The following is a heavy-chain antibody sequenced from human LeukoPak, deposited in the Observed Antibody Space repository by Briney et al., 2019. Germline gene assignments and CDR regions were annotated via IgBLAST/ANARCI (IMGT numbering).Heavy chain of an antibody. D-gene: IGHD6-25*01. CDR2: ISPRGGST. Sequence: ASVKVSCKASGYIFTTYYMHWMRQAPGQGPEWMGIISPRGGSTDYAQKFQDRVTMTSDTSTSTVYMERNSLISEDTAVYFCARVGVTAATADYWGQGTLVTVSS. J-gene: IGHJ4*02. CDR3: ARVGVTAATADY. V-gene: IGHV1-46*01. CDR1: GYIFTTYY.